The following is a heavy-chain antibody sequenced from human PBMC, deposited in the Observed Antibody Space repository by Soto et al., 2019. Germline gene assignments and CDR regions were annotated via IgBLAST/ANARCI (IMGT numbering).Heavy chain of an antibody. CDR3: ARQQQLVHPFDY. D-gene: IGHD6-13*01. CDR1: GYSFTSYW. V-gene: IGHV5-51*01. Sequence: PGESLKIPCKGSGYSFTSYWICWVRQMPGKGLEWMGIIYPGHSDTRYSPSFQGQVTISADKSISTAYLQWSSLKASDTAMYYFARQQQLVHPFDYWGQGTLVTVSS. J-gene: IGHJ4*02. CDR2: IYPGHSDT.